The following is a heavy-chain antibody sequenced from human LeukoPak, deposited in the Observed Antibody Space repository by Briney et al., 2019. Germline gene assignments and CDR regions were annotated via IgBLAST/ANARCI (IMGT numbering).Heavy chain of an antibody. D-gene: IGHD5-24*01. CDR1: GVSISDFY. CDR2: FYSSGST. CDR3: AGRSGYNHPFGF. V-gene: IGHV4-59*07. Sequence: PSDTLSLTCTVSGVSISDFYWGWIRQTPGKGLEWIGYFYSSGSTSYNASLKSRVSISVDTSKNQLSLKLRSVTAADTAVYYCAGRSGYNHPFGFWGQGTLVTVSS. J-gene: IGHJ4*02.